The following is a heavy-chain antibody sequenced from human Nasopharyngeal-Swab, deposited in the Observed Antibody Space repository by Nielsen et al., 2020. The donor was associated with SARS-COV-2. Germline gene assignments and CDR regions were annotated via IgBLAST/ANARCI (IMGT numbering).Heavy chain of an antibody. D-gene: IGHD3-16*01. V-gene: IGHV3-21*01. CDR3: ARESLAAFDI. CDR2: IGSSSTYI. J-gene: IGHJ3*02. CDR1: VFTFSSYS. Sequence: GESLKISCAASVFTFSSYSMNWVRQAPGKGLEWVSSIGSSSTYIYYADSVKGRFTISRDNAKNSLYLQMNSLRAEDTAVYYCARESLAAFDIWGQGTMVTVSS.